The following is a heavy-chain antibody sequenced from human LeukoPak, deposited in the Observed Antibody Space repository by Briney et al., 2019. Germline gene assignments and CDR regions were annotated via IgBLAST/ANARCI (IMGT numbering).Heavy chain of an antibody. V-gene: IGHV4-34*01. CDR3: ARGYYGSGSHCCHMDV. CDR1: VGSFSGYY. D-gene: IGHD3-10*01. J-gene: IGHJ6*03. CDR2: INHSGST. Sequence: SETLSLTCAVHVGSFSGYYWSWIRQPPGKGLEWIGEINHSGSTNYNSSLKSRVTISVDTSKNQFSLKLSSVTAADTAVYYCARGYYGSGSHCCHMDVWGKGTTITVS.